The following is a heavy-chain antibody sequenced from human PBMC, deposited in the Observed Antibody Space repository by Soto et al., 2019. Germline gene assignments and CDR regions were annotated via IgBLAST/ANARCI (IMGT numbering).Heavy chain of an antibody. Sequence: PGGSLRLSCAASGFTFSSYGMHWVRQAPGKGLEWVAVIWYDGSNKYYADSVKGRFTISRDNSKNTLYLQMNSLRAEDTAVYYCARDSRGSMIVVVIEYFCDYWGQGTLVTVSS. V-gene: IGHV3-30*19. J-gene: IGHJ4*02. CDR2: IWYDGSNK. CDR1: GFTFSSYG. D-gene: IGHD3-22*01. CDR3: ARDSRGSMIVVVIEYFCDY.